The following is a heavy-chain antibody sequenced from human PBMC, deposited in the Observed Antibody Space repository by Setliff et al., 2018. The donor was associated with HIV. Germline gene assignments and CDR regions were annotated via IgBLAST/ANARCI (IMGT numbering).Heavy chain of an antibody. V-gene: IGHV3-7*03. CDR3: ARDLVWPYSSRWYDAFDI. J-gene: IGHJ3*02. CDR2: IKEDGSEK. Sequence: GGSLRLSCAASGFTFSFHAMTWVRQAPGKGLEWVANIKEDGSEKYYVDSVKGRFTISRDNAKNSLYLQMNSLRAEDTAVYYCARDLVWPYSSRWYDAFDIWGQGTMVTVSS. D-gene: IGHD6-13*01. CDR1: GFTFSFHA.